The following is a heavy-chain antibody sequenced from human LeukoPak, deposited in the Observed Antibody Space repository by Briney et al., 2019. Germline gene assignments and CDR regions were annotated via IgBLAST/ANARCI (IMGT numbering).Heavy chain of an antibody. J-gene: IGHJ5*02. D-gene: IGHD1-1*01. Sequence: SEILSLTCTVSAGSISSNSYYWGWIRQPPGKGLQWIGSIYYSGSTYYNPSLKSRVSISVHTSKNQFSLKLRSVTAADTAVYYCARPVPSRLGWFDPWGQGTLVTVSS. CDR2: IYYSGST. CDR1: AGSISSNSYY. CDR3: ARPVPSRLGWFDP. V-gene: IGHV4-39*01.